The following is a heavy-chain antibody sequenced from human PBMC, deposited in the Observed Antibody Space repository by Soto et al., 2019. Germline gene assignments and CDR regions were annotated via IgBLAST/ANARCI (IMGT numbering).Heavy chain of an antibody. V-gene: IGHV1-18*01. CDR2: ISADNDNT. D-gene: IGHD2-2*01. CDR3: ARRRCSSTTCYVDVNWFDP. CDR1: HYTFTSYG. J-gene: IGHJ5*02. Sequence: ASVKVSCKASHYTFTSYGISWVRQAPGQGLEWMGWISADNDNTNYAQKLQGRVTMTTDSSTSTAYMELRSLTSDDTAVYYCARRRCSSTTCYVDVNWFDPWGQGSLVTVSS.